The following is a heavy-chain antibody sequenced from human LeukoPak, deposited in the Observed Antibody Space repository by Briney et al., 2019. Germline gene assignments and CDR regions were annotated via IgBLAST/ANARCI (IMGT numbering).Heavy chain of an antibody. CDR1: GFTVSSNY. CDR3: AREDYGDGYFDY. CDR2: IYSAGDT. D-gene: IGHD4-17*01. V-gene: IGHV3-53*01. Sequence: GGSLRLSCAASGFTVSSNYMSWVRQAPGKGLEWVSVIYSAGDTSYADSVKGRFTISRDNSKNTLYLQMDSLRAEDTAVYYCAREDYGDGYFDYWGQGTLVTVSS. J-gene: IGHJ4*02.